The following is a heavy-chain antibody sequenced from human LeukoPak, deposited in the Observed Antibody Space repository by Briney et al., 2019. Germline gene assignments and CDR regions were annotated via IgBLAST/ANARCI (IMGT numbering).Heavy chain of an antibody. CDR3: ANVNAMSTGY. Sequence: GGSLRLSCAASGFTFSNYGMHWVRQAPGKGLEWVAVISYDGSNKYYADSVKGRFTISRDNSKNTLYLQMNSLRAEDTAVYYCANVNAMSTGYWGQGTLVTVSS. CDR2: ISYDGSNK. J-gene: IGHJ4*02. CDR1: GFTFSNYG. D-gene: IGHD2-2*01. V-gene: IGHV3-30*18.